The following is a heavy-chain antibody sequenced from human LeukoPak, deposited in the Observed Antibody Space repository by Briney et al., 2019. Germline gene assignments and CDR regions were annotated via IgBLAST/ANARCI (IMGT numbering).Heavy chain of an antibody. CDR1: GFTFSSYS. CDR2: ISSSSSYI. V-gene: IGHV3-21*01. CDR3: ARSTQKAFDI. J-gene: IGHJ3*02. Sequence: GGSLRLSCAASGFTFSSYSMNWVRQAPGKGLEWVSSISSSSSYIYYADSLKGRFTISRDNAKNSLYLQMNSLRAEDTAVYYCARSTQKAFDIWGQGTMVTVSS. D-gene: IGHD2-2*01.